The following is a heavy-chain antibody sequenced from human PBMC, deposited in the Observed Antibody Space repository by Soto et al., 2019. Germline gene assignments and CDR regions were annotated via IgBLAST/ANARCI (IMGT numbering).Heavy chain of an antibody. CDR2: ISGSGSGGST. V-gene: IGHV3-23*01. CDR1: GFTFTSCA. D-gene: IGHD3-3*01. J-gene: IGHJ4*02. Sequence: GGSLRLSCAASGFTFTSCAMSWVRQAPGKGLEWVSSISGSGSGGSTYYADSVKGRFTISRDNFKDTLFLQMNSLRAEDTAVYYCAKAPPTYDFPYYFDSWGQGTMVTVSS. CDR3: AKAPPTYDFPYYFDS.